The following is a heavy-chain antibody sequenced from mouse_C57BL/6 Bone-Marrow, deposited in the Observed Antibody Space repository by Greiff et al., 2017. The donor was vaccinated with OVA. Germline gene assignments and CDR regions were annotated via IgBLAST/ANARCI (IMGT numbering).Heavy chain of an antibody. CDR3: ARYYYGSSYYARDY. CDR1: GYTFTDYY. Sequence: VQLQQSGPELVKPGASVKISCTASGYTFTDYYMNWVKQSHGKSLEWIGDINPNNGGTSYNQKFKGKATLTVATSSSTAYMELRSLTSEDSAVYYCARYYYGSSYYARDYWGQGTSVTVSS. V-gene: IGHV1-26*01. D-gene: IGHD1-1*01. CDR2: INPNNGGT. J-gene: IGHJ4*01.